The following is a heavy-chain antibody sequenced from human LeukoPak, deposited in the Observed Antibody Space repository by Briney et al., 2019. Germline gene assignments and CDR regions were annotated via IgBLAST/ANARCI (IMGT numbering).Heavy chain of an antibody. V-gene: IGHV3-30*02. CDR1: GFSLSSYG. CDR3: AKIPSARNPLYYLDY. Sequence: GGSLRLSCAASGFSLSSYGMHWVRQAPGKGLEWGAFIWYDGSKKYYADSVKGRFTISRDNAKNTLFLQMNSLRADETAVYYCAKIPSARNPLYYLDYWGQGTLVTVSS. D-gene: IGHD6-6*01. CDR2: IWYDGSKK. J-gene: IGHJ4*02.